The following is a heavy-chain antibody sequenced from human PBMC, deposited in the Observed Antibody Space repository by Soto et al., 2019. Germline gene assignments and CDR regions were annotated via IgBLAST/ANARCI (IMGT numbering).Heavy chain of an antibody. J-gene: IGHJ4*02. V-gene: IGHV2-5*01. CDR2: IYWNDDK. Sequence: GSGPTLVNPTQPLTLTCTFSGFSLSTSGMRVGWIRQPPGRALEWLAIIYWNDDKRYSPSLKSRLTITKDASKNHVVLTMTNMDPVDTATYFCAHREKYYFDSWGQGTLVTVSS. CDR1: GFSLSTSGMR. CDR3: AHREKYYFDS.